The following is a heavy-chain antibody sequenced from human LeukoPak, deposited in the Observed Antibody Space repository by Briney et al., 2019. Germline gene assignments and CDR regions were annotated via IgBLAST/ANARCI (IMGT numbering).Heavy chain of an antibody. V-gene: IGHV1-18*01. CDR1: GYTFTSYG. D-gene: IGHD5-18*01. J-gene: IGHJ4*02. CDR3: ARDPSDTAMVTPEGFDY. Sequence: ASVKVSCKASGYTFTSYGISWVRQAPGQGLEWMGWISAYNGNTNYAQKLQGRVTMTTDTSTSTAYMELSRLRSDDTAVYYCARDPSDTAMVTPEGFDYWGQGTLVTVSS. CDR2: ISAYNGNT.